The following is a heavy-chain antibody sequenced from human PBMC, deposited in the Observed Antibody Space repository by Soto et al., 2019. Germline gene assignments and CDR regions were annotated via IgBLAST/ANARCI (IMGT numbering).Heavy chain of an antibody. CDR3: ARISVLGRAAFDL. CDR2: IHYDGVST. Sequence: EVQLVESGGGLVQPGGSLRLSCAASGFTLSIYSMHWVRQAPGKGLEFVSAIHYDGVSTFYANSVKGRFTISRDTSKNTLYLQMGSLSAEDMAVYYCARISVLGRAAFDLWGQGTMVTVSS. D-gene: IGHD2-8*01. V-gene: IGHV3-64*01. J-gene: IGHJ3*01. CDR1: GFTLSIYS.